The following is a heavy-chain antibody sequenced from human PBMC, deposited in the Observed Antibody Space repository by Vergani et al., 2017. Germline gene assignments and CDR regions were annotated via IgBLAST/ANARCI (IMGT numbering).Heavy chain of an antibody. J-gene: IGHJ4*02. CDR3: AKDQCFEWGLLAEFDY. CDR2: ISGSGGSK. CDR1: GFTFSSYA. Sequence: EVQLVESGGGLVQPGGSLRLSCAASGFTFSSYAMSWVRQAPGKGLEWVSGISGSGGSKYYADSVKGRFTISRDNSKNTLYLQMNSLRAEDTAVYYCAKDQCFEWGLLAEFDYWGQGTLVTVSS. D-gene: IGHD1-26*01. V-gene: IGHV3-23*04.